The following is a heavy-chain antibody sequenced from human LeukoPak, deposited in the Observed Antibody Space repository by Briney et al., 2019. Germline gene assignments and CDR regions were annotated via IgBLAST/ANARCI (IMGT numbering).Heavy chain of an antibody. J-gene: IGHJ3*02. Sequence: SVKFSCKASGYTFSSYVMTWVRQAPGQGLEWMGGIIPIFGTANYAQKFQGRVTITTDESTSTAYMELSSLRSDDTAVYYCARPHIWFGETFDAFDIWGQGTMVTVSS. CDR3: ARPHIWFGETFDAFDI. D-gene: IGHD3-10*01. CDR2: IIPIFGTA. CDR1: GYTFSSYV. V-gene: IGHV1-69*05.